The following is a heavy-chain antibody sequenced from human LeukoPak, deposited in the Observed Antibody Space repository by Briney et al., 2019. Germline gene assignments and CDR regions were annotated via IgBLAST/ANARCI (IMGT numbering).Heavy chain of an antibody. D-gene: IGHD2-15*01. V-gene: IGHV1-8*01. J-gene: IGHJ5*02. CDR3: ARYAVVAAMNWFDP. Sequence: GASVKVSCKASGYTFTSYDINWVRQATGQGLEWVGWMEPNSGNTGYAQKFQGRVTMTRDTSISTAYMELSSLRSEDTAVYYCARYAVVAAMNWFDPWGQGTLVIVSS. CDR1: GYTFTSYD. CDR2: MEPNSGNT.